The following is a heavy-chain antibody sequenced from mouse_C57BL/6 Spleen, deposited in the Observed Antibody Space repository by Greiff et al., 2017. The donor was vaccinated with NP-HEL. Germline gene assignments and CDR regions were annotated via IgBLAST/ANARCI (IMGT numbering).Heavy chain of an antibody. CDR2: IDPETGGT. D-gene: IGHD1-1*01. Sequence: LVESGAELVRPGASVTLSCKASGYTFTDYEMHWVKQTPVHGLEWIGAIDPETGGTAYNQKFKGKAILTADKSSSTAYMELRSLTSEDSAVYYCTRAVNYYGSSYGYAMDYWGQGTSVTVSS. CDR1: GYTFTDYE. V-gene: IGHV1-15*01. CDR3: TRAVNYYGSSYGYAMDY. J-gene: IGHJ4*01.